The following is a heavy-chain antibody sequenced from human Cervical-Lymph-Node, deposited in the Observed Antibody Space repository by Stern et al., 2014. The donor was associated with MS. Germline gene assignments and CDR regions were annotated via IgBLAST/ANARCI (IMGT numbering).Heavy chain of an antibody. CDR1: GGSISFYY. D-gene: IGHD2-15*01. CDR3: ARPRGGYCSGGSCYPMAFEI. Sequence: QVQLVESGPGLVKPSETLSLTCTVSGGSISFYYWSWIRQPPGKGLEWIGFMYYSGTSNYNPSLKSRVTMSVDTSKNQFSLHLSSVTAADTAVYYCARPRGGYCSGGSCYPMAFEIWGQGTMVTVSS. CDR2: MYYSGTS. J-gene: IGHJ3*02. V-gene: IGHV4-59*08.